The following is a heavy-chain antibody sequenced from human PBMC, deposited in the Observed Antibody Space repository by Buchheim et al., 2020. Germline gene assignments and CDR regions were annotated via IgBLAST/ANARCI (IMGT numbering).Heavy chain of an antibody. CDR3: ASDLNWEGY. CDR1: GFTFNTYW. D-gene: IGHD3/OR15-3a*01. Sequence: EEPLVESGGGLVQPGGSLRLSCAASGFTFNTYWMTWVRQAPGKGLEWVANIKGDGSETYYVDSVKGRFTISRDNAKKSLYLQMNSLRADDTALYYCASDLNWEGYWGQGTL. V-gene: IGHV3-7*01. CDR2: IKGDGSET. J-gene: IGHJ4*02.